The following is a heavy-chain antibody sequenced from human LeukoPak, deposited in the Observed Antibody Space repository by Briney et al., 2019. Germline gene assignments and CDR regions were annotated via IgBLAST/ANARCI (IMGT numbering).Heavy chain of an antibody. V-gene: IGHV1-18*01. D-gene: IGHD3-16*01. Sequence: ASVKVSCMASGYTLPSYGISWVRPAPGQGLEWMGWISAYNGNTNYAQKLQGRVTMTTDTSTSTAYMELRSLRSDDTAVYCCARDLGVKFDPWVRGTLVAVSS. CDR1: GYTLPSYG. CDR2: ISAYNGNT. J-gene: IGHJ5*02. CDR3: ARDLGVKFDP.